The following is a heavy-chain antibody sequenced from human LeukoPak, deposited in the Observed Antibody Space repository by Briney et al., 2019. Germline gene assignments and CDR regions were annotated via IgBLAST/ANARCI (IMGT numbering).Heavy chain of an antibody. CDR2: ISGSGANT. V-gene: IGHV3-23*01. CDR3: AKCLAEPGTCYFDY. D-gene: IGHD3-16*01. CDR1: GFTFSNFA. J-gene: IGHJ4*02. Sequence: PGGSPRLSCAASGFTFSNFAMTWVRQAPGKGLEWVSSISGSGANTYYANSVRGRFTISRDNSKNTLYLQMNNLGAEDTALYYCAKCLAEPGTCYFDYWGQGTLVTVSS.